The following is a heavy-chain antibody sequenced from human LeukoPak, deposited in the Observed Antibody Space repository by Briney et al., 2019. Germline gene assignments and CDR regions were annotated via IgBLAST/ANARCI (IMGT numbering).Heavy chain of an antibody. Sequence: SETLSLTCAVYGGSFSGYYWSWIRQPPGKGLEWIGEINHSGSTNYNPSLKSRVTISVDTSKNQFSLKLGSVTAADTAVYYCARGQWLVPEDYWGQGTLVTVSS. CDR3: ARGQWLVPEDY. J-gene: IGHJ4*02. V-gene: IGHV4-34*01. CDR2: INHSGST. D-gene: IGHD6-19*01. CDR1: GGSFSGYY.